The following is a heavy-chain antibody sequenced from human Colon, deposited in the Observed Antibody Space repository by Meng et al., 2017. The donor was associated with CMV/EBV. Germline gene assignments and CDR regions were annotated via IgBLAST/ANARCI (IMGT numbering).Heavy chain of an antibody. V-gene: IGHV3-21*01. CDR1: FTFSSYS. D-gene: IGHD3-22*01. CDR3: ARGIVGITMIVVVPFDY. J-gene: IGHJ4*02. Sequence: FTFSSYSMNWVRQAPGKGLEWVSSISSSSSYIYYADSVKGRFTTSRDNAKNSLYLQMDSLRAEDTAVYYCARGIVGITMIVVVPFDYWGQGTLVTVSS. CDR2: ISSSSSYI.